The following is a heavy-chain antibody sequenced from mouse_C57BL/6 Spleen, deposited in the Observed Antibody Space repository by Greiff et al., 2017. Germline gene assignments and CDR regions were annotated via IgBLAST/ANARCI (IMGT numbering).Heavy chain of an antibody. CDR3: ARSNYGDWYFDV. CDR1: GFTFSDYY. Sequence: EVQLVESGGGLVQPGGSLKLSCAASGFTFSDYYMYWVRQTPEKRLEWVAYISNGGGSTYYPDTVKGRFTISRDNAKNTLYLQMSRLKSEDTAMYYCARSNYGDWYFDVWGTGTTVTVSS. D-gene: IGHD2-5*01. CDR2: ISNGGGST. J-gene: IGHJ1*03. V-gene: IGHV5-12*01.